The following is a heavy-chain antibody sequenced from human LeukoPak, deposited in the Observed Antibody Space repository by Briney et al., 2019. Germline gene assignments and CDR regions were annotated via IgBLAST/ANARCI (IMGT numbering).Heavy chain of an antibody. CDR3: AKGNTMVRGPKGAFDI. J-gene: IGHJ3*02. CDR2: ISCSCGST. CDR1: GFTFSSYA. D-gene: IGHD3-10*01. V-gene: IGHV3-23*01. Sequence: GVSLRLSCSASGFTFSSYAMICLRHAPGKGREGVSAISCSCGSTYYADSVKGRFTISRDNSKNTLYLQMNSLRAEDTAVYYCAKGNTMVRGPKGAFDIWGQGTMVTVSS.